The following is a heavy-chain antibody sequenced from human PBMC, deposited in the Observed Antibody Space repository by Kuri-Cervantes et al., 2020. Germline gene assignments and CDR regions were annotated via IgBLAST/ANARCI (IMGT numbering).Heavy chain of an antibody. J-gene: IGHJ4*02. Sequence: SCAVSGGSISSGGYSWSWIRQPPGKGLEWIGYIYHSGSTYYNPSLKSRVTISVDRSKNQFSLKLSSVTAADTAVYYCARGGDGYRRYFDYWGQGTLVTVSS. CDR1: GGSISSGGYS. CDR2: IYHSGST. D-gene: IGHD5-24*01. CDR3: ARGGDGYRRYFDY. V-gene: IGHV4-30-2*01.